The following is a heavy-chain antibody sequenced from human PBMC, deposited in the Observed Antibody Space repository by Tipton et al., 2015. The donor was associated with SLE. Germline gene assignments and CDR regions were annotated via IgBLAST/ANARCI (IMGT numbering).Heavy chain of an antibody. Sequence: TLSLTCTVSGGSISGHYRSWIRQPPGKGLEWIGYIYDSGSTSYNPSLKSRVTISEDTSKQQFSLKLSSLTAADTAVYYCARAPGDYDPLDYWGQGTLVTVSS. CDR1: GGSISGHY. CDR3: ARAPGDYDPLDY. J-gene: IGHJ4*02. D-gene: IGHD4-17*01. V-gene: IGHV4-59*08. CDR2: IYDSGST.